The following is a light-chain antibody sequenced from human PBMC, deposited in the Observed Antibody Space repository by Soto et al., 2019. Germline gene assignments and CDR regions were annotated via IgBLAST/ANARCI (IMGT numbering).Light chain of an antibody. CDR2: GAS. V-gene: IGKV3-20*01. CDR3: HQDATSDMDT. CDR1: QSISSTH. Sequence: ETVLTQSPGTLSLSPGARATLSCRASQSISSTHLSWYQQKSGQAPRRLIYGASSRATGIPDRFSGSGSGTDFTLTSTRLEPEDFAVYYCHQDATSDMDTVGQGTKLEIK. J-gene: IGKJ2*01.